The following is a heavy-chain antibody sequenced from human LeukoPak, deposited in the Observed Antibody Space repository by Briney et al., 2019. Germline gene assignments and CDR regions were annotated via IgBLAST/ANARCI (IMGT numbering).Heavy chain of an antibody. CDR2: RYHDDSDT. CDR1: GYSFTSYW. Sequence: GECLKISCKGSGYSFTSYWIGWVRQQPGKGLEGMGIRYHDDSDTRYSPSFQGQVIISADKSISTAYLQWSSRMAPDAAMYYCAIMGNGGSRHLLIWDYWGQGTLVTASS. D-gene: IGHD2-15*01. CDR3: AIMGNGGSRHLLIWDY. J-gene: IGHJ4*02. V-gene: IGHV5-51*01.